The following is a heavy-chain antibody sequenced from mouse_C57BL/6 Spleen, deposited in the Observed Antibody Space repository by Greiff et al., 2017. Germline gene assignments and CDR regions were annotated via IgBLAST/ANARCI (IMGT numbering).Heavy chain of an antibody. CDR1: GYAFSSPW. V-gene: IGHV1-82*01. CDR2: IYPGDGDT. J-gene: IGHJ2*01. Sequence: QVHVKQSGPELVKPGASVKISCKASGYAFSSPWMNWVKQRPGKGLEWIGRIYPGDGDTNYNGKFKGKATLTADKSSSTAYMQLSSLTSEDSAVYFCARSPGLTETRDFDYWGQGTTLTVSS. D-gene: IGHD2-13*01. CDR3: ARSPGLTETRDFDY.